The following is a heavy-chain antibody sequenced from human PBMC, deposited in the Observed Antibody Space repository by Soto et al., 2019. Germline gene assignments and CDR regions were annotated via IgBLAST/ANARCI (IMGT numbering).Heavy chain of an antibody. J-gene: IGHJ6*02. CDR2: IKSKTDGGTT. CDR1: GFTFSNAW. Sequence: GSLRLSCAASGFTFSNAWMNWVRQAPGKGLEWVGRIKSKTDGGTTDYAAPVKGRFTISRDDSKNTLYLQMNSLKTEDTAVYYCTTHHSGPPKHNIVLMGYAITGLYCMDVWGPGTTVTRSS. V-gene: IGHV3-15*07. CDR3: TTHHSGPPKHNIVLMGYAITGLYCMDV. D-gene: IGHD2-8*01.